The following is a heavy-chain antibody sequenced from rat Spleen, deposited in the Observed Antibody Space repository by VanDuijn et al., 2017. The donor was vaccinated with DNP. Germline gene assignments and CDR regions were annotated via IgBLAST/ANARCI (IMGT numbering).Heavy chain of an antibody. CDR1: GFTFSDYY. Sequence: EVQLVESGGGLVQPGRSLKLSCAASGFTFSDYYMAWVRQAPTRGLEWVASISTGGDDTYYRDSVKGRFTISRDNAKNTQYLQMDSLRSEDTATYYCTTHRIWYFDFWGPGTMVTVSS. V-gene: IGHV5S13*01. CDR3: TTHRIWYFDF. J-gene: IGHJ1*01. CDR2: ISTGGDDT.